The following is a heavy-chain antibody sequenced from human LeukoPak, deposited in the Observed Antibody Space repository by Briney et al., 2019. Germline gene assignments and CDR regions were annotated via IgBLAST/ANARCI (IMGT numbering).Heavy chain of an antibody. D-gene: IGHD2-2*01. Sequence: PGGSLRLSCAASGLTFSSYAMSWVRQAPGKGLEWVSAISGSGGSTYHADSVKGRLTISRDNSKNTLYLQMNSLEDDDTAVYYCSKGSAVVRPYYFDYWGQGILVTVS. CDR2: ISGSGGST. J-gene: IGHJ4*02. CDR3: SKGSAVVRPYYFDY. CDR1: GLTFSSYA. V-gene: IGHV3-23*01.